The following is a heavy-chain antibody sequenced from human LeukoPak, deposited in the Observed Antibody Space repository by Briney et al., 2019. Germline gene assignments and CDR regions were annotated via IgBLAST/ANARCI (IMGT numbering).Heavy chain of an antibody. CDR1: GFTFSSYG. D-gene: IGHD3-10*01. J-gene: IGHJ5*02. CDR3: ARVVRYYYGSGSYYRVHWFDP. V-gene: IGHV4-34*01. Sequence: PGGTLGLSCAASGFTFSSYGMSWVRQPPGKGLEWIGEINHSGSTNYNPSLKSRVTISVDTSKNQFSLKLSSVTAADTAVYYCARVVRYYYGSGSYYRVHWFDPWGQGTLVTVSS. CDR2: INHSGST.